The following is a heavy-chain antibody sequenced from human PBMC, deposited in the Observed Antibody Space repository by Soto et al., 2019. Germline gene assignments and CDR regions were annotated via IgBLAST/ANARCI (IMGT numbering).Heavy chain of an antibody. J-gene: IGHJ4*02. CDR2: INHSGST. V-gene: IGHV4-34*01. CDR3: ARGPGSGGYYRLPFDY. CDR1: GGSFSGYY. Sequence: SETLSLTCAVYGGSFSGYYWSWIRQPPGKGLEWIGEINHSGSTNYNPSLKSRVTISVDTSKNQFSLKLSSVTAADTAVYYCARGPGSGGYYRLPFDYWGQGTLVTVSS. D-gene: IGHD3-3*01.